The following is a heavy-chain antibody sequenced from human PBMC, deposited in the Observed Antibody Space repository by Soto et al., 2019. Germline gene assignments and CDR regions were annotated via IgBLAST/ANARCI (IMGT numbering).Heavy chain of an antibody. Sequence: EVQLVESGGGLVQPGGSLKLSCAASGFTFSGSAMHWVRQASGKGLEWVGRIRSKANSYATAYAASVKGRFTISRDDSQTTAYLRMNCLKAEDTAVYDCTRQGGPGDYWGQGTLVTVSS. J-gene: IGHJ4*02. D-gene: IGHD3-10*01. CDR2: IRSKANSYAT. CDR3: TRQGGPGDY. CDR1: GFTFSGSA. V-gene: IGHV3-73*01.